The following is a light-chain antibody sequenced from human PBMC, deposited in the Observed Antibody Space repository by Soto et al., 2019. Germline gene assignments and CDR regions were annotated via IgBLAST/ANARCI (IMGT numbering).Light chain of an antibody. CDR3: QQTYTNQLT. CDR1: QSISSY. V-gene: IGKV1-39*01. Sequence: DIQMTQSPSSLSASVGDRFTITCRASQSISSYLNWYQQKPGKAPNLLIYAAFSLQSGVPSRFSGSASGTDFSLTISSLQPEDFATYYCQQTYTNQLTFSGGTKVDI. CDR2: AAF. J-gene: IGKJ4*01.